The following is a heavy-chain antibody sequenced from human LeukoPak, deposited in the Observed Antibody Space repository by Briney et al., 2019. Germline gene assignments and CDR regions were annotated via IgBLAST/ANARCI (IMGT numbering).Heavy chain of an antibody. Sequence: PPGGSLRLSCAASGFTFSSYGMHWVRQAPGKGLEWVAFIRYDGTNKYYADSVRGRFTISRDNSKNTPCLQMNSLRTEDTAVYYCGKGQIVLVSAAIGDWGPGTLGTGSS. CDR2: IRYDGTNK. J-gene: IGHJ4*02. CDR1: GFTFSSYG. V-gene: IGHV3-30*02. CDR3: GKGQIVLVSAAIGD. D-gene: IGHD2-2*02.